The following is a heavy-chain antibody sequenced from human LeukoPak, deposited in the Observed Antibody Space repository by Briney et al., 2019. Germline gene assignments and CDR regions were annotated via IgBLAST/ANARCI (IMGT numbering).Heavy chain of an antibody. V-gene: IGHV1-69*13. CDR1: GGTFSSYA. CDR3: ARDAVDTATYNWFDP. CDR2: IIPIFGTA. Sequence: ASVKVSCKASGGTFSSYAISWVRQAPGQGLEWMGGIIPIFGTANYAQKFQGRVTITADESTSTAYMELSSLRSDDTAVYYCARDAVDTATYNWFDPWGQGTLVTVSS. D-gene: IGHD5-18*01. J-gene: IGHJ5*02.